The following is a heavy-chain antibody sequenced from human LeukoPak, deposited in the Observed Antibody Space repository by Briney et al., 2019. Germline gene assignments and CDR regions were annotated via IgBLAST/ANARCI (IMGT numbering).Heavy chain of an antibody. CDR1: GFTFDGYA. CDR2: ISWNIDNI. D-gene: IGHD4-17*01. CDR3: AKDYDYGFDY. Sequence: GRSLRLSCAASGFTFDGYAMHWVRQAPGKGLEWVSGISWNIDNIDYADSVRGRFTISRDNAKNPLYLQMNSLRAEDTALYYCAKDYDYGFDYWGQGTLVTVSS. V-gene: IGHV3-9*01. J-gene: IGHJ4*02.